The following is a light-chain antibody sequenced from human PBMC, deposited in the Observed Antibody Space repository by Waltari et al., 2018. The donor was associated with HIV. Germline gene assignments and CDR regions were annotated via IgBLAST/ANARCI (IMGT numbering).Light chain of an antibody. CDR2: EVN. J-gene: IGLJ2*01. V-gene: IGLV2-14*01. CDR3: TSYTTRSTVI. CDR1: SSDIGIHHY. Sequence: QSALTQPASVSGSPGPSITISCTGTSSDIGIHHYVSWYQQHPGKAPTLLIYEVNNRPSGGADRFSGSESGNTASLSISGLQAEDEADYYCTSYTTRSTVIFGGGTSVTVL.